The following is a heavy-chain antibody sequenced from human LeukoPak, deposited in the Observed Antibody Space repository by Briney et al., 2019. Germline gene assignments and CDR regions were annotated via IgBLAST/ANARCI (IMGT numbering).Heavy chain of an antibody. CDR3: AGEYSSLSGSVSDY. V-gene: IGHV3-48*02. CDR1: GFTFSSYN. Sequence: PGGSLRLSCAASGFTFSSYNMNWVRQAPGKGLEWVSYISSSSSTIYYADSVKGRFTISRDNAKNSLYLQMNSLRDEDTAVYYCAGEYSSLSGSVSDYWGQGTLVTVSS. CDR2: ISSSSSTI. J-gene: IGHJ4*02. D-gene: IGHD6-6*01.